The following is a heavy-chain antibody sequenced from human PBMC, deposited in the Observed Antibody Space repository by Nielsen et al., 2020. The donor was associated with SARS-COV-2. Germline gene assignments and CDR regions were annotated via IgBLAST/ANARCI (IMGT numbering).Heavy chain of an antibody. CDR3: VRDFGGSSGYERDY. Sequence: GSLRLSCAASGFTFSTYAMHWVRQAPGKGLERVSSLSSSEYSTYYADSVKGRFTISRDNPKNTLYLQMSSLRPEDSGVYYCVRDFGGSSGYERDYWGQGTLVTVSS. J-gene: IGHJ4*02. D-gene: IGHD5-12*01. CDR1: GFTFSTYA. CDR2: LSSSEYST. V-gene: IGHV3-64D*09.